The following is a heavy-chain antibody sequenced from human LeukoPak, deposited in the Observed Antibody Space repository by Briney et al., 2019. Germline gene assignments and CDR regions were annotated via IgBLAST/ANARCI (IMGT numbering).Heavy chain of an antibody. CDR3: ARDIDWGAFDA. Sequence: GGSLRLSCAASGFTFSRHGIDWVRQAPGKGLEWVSGITPSGSPSYYADSVRGRFTISRNNSKNTVSLQMNSLRAEDTALYYCARDIDWGAFDAWGQGTLVTVSS. CDR1: GFTFSRHG. J-gene: IGHJ5*02. D-gene: IGHD3-9*01. CDR2: ITPSGSPS. V-gene: IGHV3-23*01.